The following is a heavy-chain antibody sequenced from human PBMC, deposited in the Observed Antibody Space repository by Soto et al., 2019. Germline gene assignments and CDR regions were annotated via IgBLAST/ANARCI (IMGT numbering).Heavy chain of an antibody. V-gene: IGHV3-23*01. Sequence: GSLRLSCAASGFTFSSYAMSWVRQAPGKGLEWVSAISGRGGSTYYADSVKGRFTISRDNSKNTLYLQMNSLRAEDTAVYYCAKIPPPYSSSPLDYWGQGTLVTVSS. J-gene: IGHJ4*02. CDR2: ISGRGGST. D-gene: IGHD6-6*01. CDR3: AKIPPPYSSSPLDY. CDR1: GFTFSSYA.